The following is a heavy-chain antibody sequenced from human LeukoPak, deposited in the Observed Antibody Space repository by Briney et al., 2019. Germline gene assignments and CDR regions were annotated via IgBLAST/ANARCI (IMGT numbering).Heavy chain of an antibody. V-gene: IGHV3-30-3*01. CDR2: ISYDGSNK. CDR3: AGCQYYYDSSGYYPF. Sequence: GRSLRLSCAASGFTFSSYAMHWVRQAPGKGLEWVAVISYDGSNKYYADSVKGRFTISRDNSKNTLYLQMNSLRAEDTAVYYCAGCQYYYDSSGYYPFWGQGTLVTVSS. CDR1: GFTFSSYA. J-gene: IGHJ4*02. D-gene: IGHD3-22*01.